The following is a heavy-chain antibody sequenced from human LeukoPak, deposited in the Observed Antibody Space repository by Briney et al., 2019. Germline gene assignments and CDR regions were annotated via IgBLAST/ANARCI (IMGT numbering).Heavy chain of an antibody. Sequence: PSETLSLTCTVSGGSISSYYWSWIRQPPGKGLEWIGYIYYSGSTYYNPSLKSRVTISVDTSKNQFSLKLSSVTAADTAVYYCARTGGSYYYYYYYMDVWGKGTTVTVSS. CDR1: GGSISSYY. CDR2: IYYSGST. J-gene: IGHJ6*03. D-gene: IGHD1-26*01. V-gene: IGHV4-59*08. CDR3: ARTGGSYYYYYYYMDV.